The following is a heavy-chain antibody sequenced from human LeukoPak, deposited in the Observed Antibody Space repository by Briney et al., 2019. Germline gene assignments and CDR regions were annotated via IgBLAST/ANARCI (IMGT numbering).Heavy chain of an antibody. D-gene: IGHD3-10*01. CDR3: ARVGAYNWFDP. V-gene: IGHV4-59*01. Sequence: SETLSLTCTVSGGSISSYYWSWIRQPPGKGLEWIGYIYYSGSTNYNPSLKSRVTISVDTSKNQFSLKLSSVTAADTAVYYCARVGAYNWFDPWGQGTLVTVSS. CDR1: GGSISSYY. J-gene: IGHJ5*02. CDR2: IYYSGST.